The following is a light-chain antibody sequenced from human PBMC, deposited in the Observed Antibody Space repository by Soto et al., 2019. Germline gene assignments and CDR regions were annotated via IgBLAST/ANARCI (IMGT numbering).Light chain of an antibody. CDR3: AAWDDSLSGYV. Sequence: QSVLTQPPSASGAPGQRVTISCSGSSSNIGSYTINWYQQLPGTAPKLLIYSNDHRPSGVPDRISGSKSGTSASLAISGRQSEDEADYYCAAWDDSLSGYVFGTGTKVTVL. J-gene: IGLJ1*01. CDR1: SSNIGSYT. V-gene: IGLV1-44*01. CDR2: SND.